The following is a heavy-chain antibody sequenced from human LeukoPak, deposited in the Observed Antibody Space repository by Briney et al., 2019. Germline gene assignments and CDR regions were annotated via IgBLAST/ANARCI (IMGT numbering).Heavy chain of an antibody. CDR2: ISSSGSTI. CDR3: ARDRGIVVVPAAVFDY. D-gene: IGHD2-2*01. V-gene: IGHV3-11*04. J-gene: IGHJ4*02. CDR1: GFTFSDYY. Sequence: GGSLRLSCAASGFTFSDYYMSWIRQAPGKGLEWVSYISSSGSTIYYADSVKGRLTISRDNAKNSLYLQMNSLRAEDTAVYYCARDRGIVVVPAAVFDYWGQGTLVTVSS.